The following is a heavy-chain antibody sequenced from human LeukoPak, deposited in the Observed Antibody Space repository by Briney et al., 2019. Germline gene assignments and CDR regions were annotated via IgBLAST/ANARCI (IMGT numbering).Heavy chain of an antibody. V-gene: IGHV3-53*01. CDR3: ARNGHTSGWYRN. CDR1: GFTVSSNY. CDR2: IYSGGST. J-gene: IGHJ4*02. D-gene: IGHD6-19*01. Sequence: GGSLRLSCAASGFTVSSNYMSWVRQAPGKGLEWVSTIYSGGSTYYADSVKGRFTISRDTSKNTLYLQMNSLRGEDTAVYYCARNGHTSGWYRNWGQGTLVTVSS.